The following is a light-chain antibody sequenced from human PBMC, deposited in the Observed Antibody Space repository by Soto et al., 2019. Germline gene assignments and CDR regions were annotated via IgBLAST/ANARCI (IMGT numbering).Light chain of an antibody. CDR1: SSDVGGYNY. J-gene: IGLJ2*01. V-gene: IGLV2-14*01. CDR3: SSYTRSSTVV. Sequence: QSALTQPASVSGPPGQSITISCTGTSSDVGGYNYVSWYQQHPGKAPKLMIYDVSNRPSGVSNRFSGSKSGNTASLTISGLQAEDEADYYCSSYTRSSTVVFGGGTKVTVL. CDR2: DVS.